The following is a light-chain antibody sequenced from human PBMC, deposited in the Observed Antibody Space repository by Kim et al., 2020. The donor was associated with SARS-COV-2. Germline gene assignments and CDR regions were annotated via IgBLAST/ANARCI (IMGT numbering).Light chain of an antibody. Sequence: QPVLTQPSSLSASPGASASLTCTLRSGMSVDTSRIYWYQQKPGSPPQYLLRYKSDSDTQQGSGVPSRFSGSKDVSANAGILLISGLHYDDEADYYCLTWHNSAWVFGGGTQLTVL. V-gene: IGLV5-45*03. CDR3: LTWHNSAWV. CDR1: SGMSVDTSR. J-gene: IGLJ2*01. CDR2: YKSDSDT.